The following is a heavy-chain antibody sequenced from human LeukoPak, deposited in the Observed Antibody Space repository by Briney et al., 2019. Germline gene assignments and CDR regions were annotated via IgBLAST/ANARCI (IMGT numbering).Heavy chain of an antibody. V-gene: IGHV3-23*01. D-gene: IGHD6-19*01. Sequence: GGSLRLSCAASGFTFSTYALSWVRQAPGKGLEWVSSISGSAGGTYYADSVKGRLTISRDNSKNTLYLQMHSLRAEDTAVYYCAKFGSGRSYFDYWGQGTLVTVSS. J-gene: IGHJ4*02. CDR2: ISGSAGGT. CDR3: AKFGSGRSYFDY. CDR1: GFTFSTYA.